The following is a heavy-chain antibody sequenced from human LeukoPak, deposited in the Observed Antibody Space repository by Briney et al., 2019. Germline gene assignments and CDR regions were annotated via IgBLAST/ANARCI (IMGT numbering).Heavy chain of an antibody. CDR2: IYYSGGT. J-gene: IGHJ6*02. V-gene: IGHV4-39*01. CDR1: GGSISSMSYY. CDR3: ASHKGGGSSYRHYYGMDV. Sequence: QTSEILSLTCTVSGGSISSMSYYWAWIRQSPDKGLDWIASIYYSGGTYYNPSLKSRVTISVDTSKNQFSLKLSSVTAADTAVYYCASHKGGGSSYRHYYGMDVWGQGTTVTVSS. D-gene: IGHD3-22*01.